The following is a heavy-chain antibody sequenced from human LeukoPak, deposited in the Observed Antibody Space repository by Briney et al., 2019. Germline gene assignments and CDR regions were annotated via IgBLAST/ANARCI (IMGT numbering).Heavy chain of an antibody. CDR1: GYTFTSYG. D-gene: IGHD6-13*01. CDR3: ARGRAAAGTYKSHNWFDP. V-gene: IGHV1-18*01. CDR2: ISAYNGNT. Sequence: ASVKVSCKASGYTFTSYGISWVRQAPGQGLEWMGWISAYNGNTNYAQKLQGRVTMTRNTSISTAYMELSSLRSEGTAVYYCARGRAAAGTYKSHNWFDPWGQGTLVTVSS. J-gene: IGHJ5*02.